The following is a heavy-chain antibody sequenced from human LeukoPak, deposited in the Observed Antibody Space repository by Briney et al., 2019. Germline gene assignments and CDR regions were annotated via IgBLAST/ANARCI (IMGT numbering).Heavy chain of an antibody. J-gene: IGHJ6*03. Sequence: ASVKVSCKASGYTFTGYYMHWVRQAPGQGLEWMGWTNPNSGGTNYAQKFQGRVTMTRDTSISTAYMELSRLRSDDTAVYYCARVGNPYYYYYYMDVWGKGTTVTVPS. V-gene: IGHV1-2*02. CDR1: GYTFTGYY. CDR2: TNPNSGGT. D-gene: IGHD2/OR15-2a*01. CDR3: ARVGNPYYYYYYMDV.